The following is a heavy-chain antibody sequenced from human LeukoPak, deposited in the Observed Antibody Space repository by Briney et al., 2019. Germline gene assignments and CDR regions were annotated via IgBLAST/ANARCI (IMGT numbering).Heavy chain of an antibody. CDR3: ARDLTSYYYDNNGAFDF. J-gene: IGHJ4*02. CDR2: INHSGST. Sequence: SETLSLTCAVYGGSFSGYYWSWIRQPPGKGLEWIGEINHSGSTNYNPSLKSRVTISVDTSKNQFSLKLSSVTAADTAVYYCARDLTSYYYDNNGAFDFWGQGTLVTVSS. V-gene: IGHV4-34*01. CDR1: GGSFSGYY. D-gene: IGHD3-22*01.